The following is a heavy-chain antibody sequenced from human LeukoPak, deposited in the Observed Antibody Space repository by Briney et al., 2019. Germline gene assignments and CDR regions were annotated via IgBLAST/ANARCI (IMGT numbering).Heavy chain of an antibody. V-gene: IGHV4-34*01. Sequence: SETLSLTCAVYGGSFSGYYWSWIRQPPGKGLEWIGEINHSGSTNYNPSLKSRVTISVDTSKNQFSLKLSSVTAADTAVYYCAREDCSGDPVLDYWGQGTLVTVSS. D-gene: IGHD2-15*01. CDR3: AREDCSGDPVLDY. CDR2: INHSGST. CDR1: GGSFSGYY. J-gene: IGHJ4*02.